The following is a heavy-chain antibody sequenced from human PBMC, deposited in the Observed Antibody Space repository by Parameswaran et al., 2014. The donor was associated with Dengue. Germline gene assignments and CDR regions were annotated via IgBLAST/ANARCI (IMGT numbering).Heavy chain of an antibody. CDR3: AHGDPQYSSSWYGTPVGFDP. V-gene: IGHV2-5*02. Sequence: VRQAPGKALEWLALIYWDDDKRYSPSLKSRLTITKDTSKNQVVLTMTNMDPVDTATYYCAHGDPQYSSSWYGTPVGFDPWGQGTLVTVSS. D-gene: IGHD6-13*01. J-gene: IGHJ5*02. CDR2: IYWDDDK.